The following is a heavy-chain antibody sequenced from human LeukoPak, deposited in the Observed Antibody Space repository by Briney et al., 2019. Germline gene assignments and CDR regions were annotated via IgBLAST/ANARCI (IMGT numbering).Heavy chain of an antibody. CDR3: ARDGQAFNSNWDYFEY. J-gene: IGHJ4*02. CDR1: GFTLGSYW. Sequence: GGSLRLSCGASGFTLGSYWMTWVRQAPGKGLEWVSGIGNTETYYADSVKGRFTISRDNSKSTIYLHMNNLRAEDTALYYCARDGQAFNSNWDYFEYWGQGTPVTVSS. V-gene: IGHV3-53*01. D-gene: IGHD7-27*01. CDR2: IGNTET.